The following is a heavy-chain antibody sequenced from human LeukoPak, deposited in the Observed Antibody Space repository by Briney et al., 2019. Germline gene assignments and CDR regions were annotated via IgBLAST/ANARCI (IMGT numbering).Heavy chain of an antibody. CDR1: GFTFDNFA. CDR3: ARVYSSGYYAEY. D-gene: IGHD3-22*01. Sequence: PGGSLRLSCTASGFTFDNFAMTWVRQAPGKGLEWVSYISSGSTYTNYADSVKGRFSISRDNAKNSLYLQMNSLRAEDTAVYYCARVYSSGYYAEYWGQGTLVTVSS. V-gene: IGHV3-11*05. J-gene: IGHJ4*02. CDR2: ISSGSTYT.